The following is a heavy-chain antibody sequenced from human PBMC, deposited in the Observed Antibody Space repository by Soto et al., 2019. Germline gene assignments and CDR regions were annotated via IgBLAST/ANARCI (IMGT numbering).Heavy chain of an antibody. CDR2: ISYDGSNK. V-gene: IGHV3-30-3*01. CDR3: ARDITSDSSGYPDY. D-gene: IGHD3-22*01. J-gene: IGHJ4*02. CDR1: GFTFSSYA. Sequence: RLSCAASGFTFSSYAMHWVRQAPGKGLEWVAVISYDGSNKYYADSVKGRFTISRDNSKNTLYLQMNSLRAEDTAVYYCARDITSDSSGYPDYWGQGTLVTVSS.